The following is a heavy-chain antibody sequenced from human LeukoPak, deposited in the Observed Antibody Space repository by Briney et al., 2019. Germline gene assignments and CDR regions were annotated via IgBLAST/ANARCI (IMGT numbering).Heavy chain of an antibody. V-gene: IGHV4-38-2*01. CDR1: GSSITSDYF. D-gene: IGHD5-18*01. CDR2: IYHSGST. Sequence: SETLSLTCAVSGSSITSDYFWGWIRQPPGKGLEWIGSIYHSGSTHYNPSLKSRVTISIDTSKNHLSLEVTSVTASDTAVYYCAKNGYQYGFDWWGQGTLVTVSS. J-gene: IGHJ4*02. CDR3: AKNGYQYGFDW.